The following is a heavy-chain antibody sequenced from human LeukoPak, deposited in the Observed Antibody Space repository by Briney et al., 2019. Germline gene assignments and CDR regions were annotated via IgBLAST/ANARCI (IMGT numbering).Heavy chain of an antibody. CDR1: GFTFSSYS. D-gene: IGHD2-21*02. J-gene: IGHJ6*02. Sequence: GGSLRLSCAASGFTFSSYSMNWVRQAPGKGLEWVSSISSSSSYIYYADSVKGRFTISRDNAKNSLYLQMNSLRAEDTAVYYCARDKAVTGRDYYYGMDVWGQGTTVTVSS. CDR2: ISSSSSYI. V-gene: IGHV3-21*01. CDR3: ARDKAVTGRDYYYGMDV.